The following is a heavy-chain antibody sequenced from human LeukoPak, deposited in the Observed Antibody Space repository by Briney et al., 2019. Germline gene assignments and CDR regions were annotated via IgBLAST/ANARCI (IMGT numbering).Heavy chain of an antibody. J-gene: IGHJ6*02. CDR3: AREGPDYGGNSYYYGMDV. D-gene: IGHD4-17*01. CDR1: GFTFSSYA. Sequence: GGSLRLSCAASGFTFSSYAMSWVRQAPGKGLEWVSAISGSGGSTYYADSVKGRFTISRDNSKNTLYLQMNSLRAEDTAVYYCAREGPDYGGNSYYYGMDVWGQGTTVTVSS. V-gene: IGHV3-23*01. CDR2: ISGSGGST.